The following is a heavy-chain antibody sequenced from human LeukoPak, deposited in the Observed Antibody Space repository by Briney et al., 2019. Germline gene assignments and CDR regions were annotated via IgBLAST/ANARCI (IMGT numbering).Heavy chain of an antibody. J-gene: IGHJ4*02. V-gene: IGHV3-23*01. CDR1: GFTFSSYA. D-gene: IGHD3-22*01. CDR2: ISGSGGST. CDR3: ARDRALYDSRRGYYYTEDDY. Sequence: GGSLRLSCAASGFTFSSYAMSWVRQAPGKGLEWVSAISGSGGSTYYADSVKGRFTISRDNAKSSLYLQMNSLRADDTAVYYCARDRALYDSRRGYYYTEDDYWGQGTLVTVSS.